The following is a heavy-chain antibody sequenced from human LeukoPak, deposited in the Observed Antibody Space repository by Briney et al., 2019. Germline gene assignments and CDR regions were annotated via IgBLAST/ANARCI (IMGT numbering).Heavy chain of an antibody. J-gene: IGHJ6*03. V-gene: IGHV4-59*11. CDR2: IYYSGTT. CDR1: GGSMSSHY. D-gene: IGHD3-10*01. CDR3: VRDAYYFGSGSPGGDYYYWFMDV. Sequence: SETLSLSCTVSGGSMSSHYWGWIRQPPGKGLEWIGYIYYSGTTNYNSSFQSRVMISVDTPKNQFSLKLRSVTAADTAVYYCVRDAYYFGSGSPGGDYYYWFMDVWGKGTTVTIS.